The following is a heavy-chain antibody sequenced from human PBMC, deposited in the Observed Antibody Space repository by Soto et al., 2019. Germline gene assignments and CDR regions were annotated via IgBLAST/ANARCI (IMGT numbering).Heavy chain of an antibody. CDR2: ISGFNGNT. D-gene: IGHD5-12*01. V-gene: IGHV1-18*01. CDR3: PRVDPRGVVVARDY. CDR1: GYTFASHG. J-gene: IGHJ4*02. Sequence: QVQLVQSGPEVKKPGASVKVSCKASGYTFASHGLSWVRQAPGQGLEWMGWISGFNGNTDYAQKFQGRVTLTTDTSTSTAYMELRSLRSDDSAVYYCPRVDPRGVVVARDYWGQGTLVTVSS.